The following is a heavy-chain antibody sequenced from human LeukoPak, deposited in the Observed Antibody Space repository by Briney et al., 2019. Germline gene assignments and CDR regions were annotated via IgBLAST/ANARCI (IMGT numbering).Heavy chain of an antibody. CDR3: ARRSEICSGGSCYSSFDY. CDR1: GGSISTFY. Sequence: SETLSLTCTVAGGSISTFYWSWIRQPPGKGLEWIGYMYYSGSTNYNPSLKSRVTISVDKSKNQFSLKLSSVTAADTAVYYCARRSEICSGGSCYSSFDYWGQGTLVTVSS. J-gene: IGHJ4*02. CDR2: MYYSGST. V-gene: IGHV4-59*12. D-gene: IGHD2-15*01.